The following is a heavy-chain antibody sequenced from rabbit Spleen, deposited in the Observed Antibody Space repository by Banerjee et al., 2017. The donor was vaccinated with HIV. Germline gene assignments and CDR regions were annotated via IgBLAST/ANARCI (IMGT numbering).Heavy chain of an antibody. V-gene: IGHV1S40*01. J-gene: IGHJ4*01. D-gene: IGHD1-1*01. CDR2: IDPVFGAT. CDR1: GFDFSSYG. CDR3: VRGASSSGYYSL. Sequence: QSLEESGGDLVKPGASLTLTCTASGFDFSSYGISWVRQAPGKGLEWIAYIDPVFGATYYATWGNGRFTISSQNAQNTLYLQLNSLTAADTATYFCVRGASSSGYYSLWGQGTLVTVS.